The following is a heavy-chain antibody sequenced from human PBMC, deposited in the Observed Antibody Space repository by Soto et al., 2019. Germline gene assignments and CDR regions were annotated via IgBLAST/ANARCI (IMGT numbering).Heavy chain of an antibody. CDR3: ARDSTSESSQPDCDY. J-gene: IGHJ4*02. Sequence: QVQLVQSGAEVKKPGASVKVSCKASGYTFTSYGISWVRQAPGQGLEWMGWISAYNGDTNYAQKLQGRVTMTTDTSTSTAYMELRSLRSDDTAVYYCARDSTSESSQPDCDYWGQGTLVTVSS. V-gene: IGHV1-18*01. D-gene: IGHD1-26*01. CDR1: GYTFTSYG. CDR2: ISAYNGDT.